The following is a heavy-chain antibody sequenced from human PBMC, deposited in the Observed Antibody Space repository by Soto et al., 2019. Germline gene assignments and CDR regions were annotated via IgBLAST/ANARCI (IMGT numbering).Heavy chain of an antibody. V-gene: IGHV5-51*01. Sequence: GESLKISCKASGYRFTSYWIGWVRQMPGKGLESMGIIYPTDSDTRYSPSFQGQVTISVDKSINTAYLQWSSLKASDTAMYYCARGGYYDSSGSRNYHYYGMNVWGQGTTVTVSS. CDR3: ARGGYYDSSGSRNYHYYGMNV. D-gene: IGHD3-22*01. J-gene: IGHJ6*02. CDR1: GYRFTSYW. CDR2: IYPTDSDT.